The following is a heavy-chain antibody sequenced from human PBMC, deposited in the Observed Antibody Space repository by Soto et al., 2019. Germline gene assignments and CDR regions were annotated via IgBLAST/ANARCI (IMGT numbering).Heavy chain of an antibody. J-gene: IGHJ4*02. CDR2: INSDGSST. CDR1: GFTFSSYW. Sequence: GGSLRLSCAASGFTFSSYWMHWVRQAPGKGLVWVSRINSDGSSTSYADSVKGRFTISRDNAKNTLYLQMNSLRAEDTAVYYCARAVKYYDFWSGYSHFDYWGQGTLVTVSS. CDR3: ARAVKYYDFWSGYSHFDY. D-gene: IGHD3-3*01. V-gene: IGHV3-74*01.